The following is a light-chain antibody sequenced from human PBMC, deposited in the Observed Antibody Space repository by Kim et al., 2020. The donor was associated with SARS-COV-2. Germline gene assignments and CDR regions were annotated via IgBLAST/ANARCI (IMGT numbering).Light chain of an antibody. CDR3: QQYDNWPPLT. J-gene: IGKJ4*01. CDR2: GAS. CDR1: HSVSNN. Sequence: SPGERATLSCRASHSVSNNLAWYQQRPGQPPRLLIYGASSRATGIPARFTGSGSGTEFTLTISSLQSEDFAVYYCQQYDNWPPLTFGGGTKVDIK. V-gene: IGKV3-15*01.